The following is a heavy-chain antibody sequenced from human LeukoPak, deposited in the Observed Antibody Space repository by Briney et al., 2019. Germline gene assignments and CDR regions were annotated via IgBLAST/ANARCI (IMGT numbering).Heavy chain of an antibody. J-gene: IGHJ2*01. CDR1: GGTFSSYA. D-gene: IGHD3-10*01. CDR2: IIPIFGTA. CDR3: AGGITMVRGAWYFDL. V-gene: IGHV1-69*13. Sequence: SVKVSCKASGGTFSSYAISWVRQAPGQGLEWMGGIIPIFGTANYAQKFQGRVTITEDESTSTAYMELSSLRSEDTGVYYCAGGITMVRGAWYFDLWGGGTLVTVSS.